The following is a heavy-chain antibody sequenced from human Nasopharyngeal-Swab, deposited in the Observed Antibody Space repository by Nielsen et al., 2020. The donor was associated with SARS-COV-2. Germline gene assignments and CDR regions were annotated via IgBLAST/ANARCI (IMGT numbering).Heavy chain of an antibody. CDR2: ISSSSSTI. V-gene: IGHV3-48*01. D-gene: IGHD6-13*01. Sequence: GESLKISCAASGFTFSSYSMNWVRQAPGKGLEWVSYISSSSSTIYYADSVKGRFTISRDNSKNTLYLQMNSLRAEDTAVYYCARDPTYSSIWYPYYYYGMDVWGQGTTVTVSS. CDR3: ARDPTYSSIWYPYYYYGMDV. CDR1: GFTFSSYS. J-gene: IGHJ6*02.